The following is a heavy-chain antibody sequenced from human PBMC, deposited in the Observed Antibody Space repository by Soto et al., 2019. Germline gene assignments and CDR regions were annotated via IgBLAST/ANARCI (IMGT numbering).Heavy chain of an antibody. D-gene: IGHD2-15*01. CDR2: IRSKAYGGTT. CDR3: TRDVYCSGGSCSKTHYYYYYYMDV. Sequence: GGSLRLSCTASGFTFGDYAMSWFRQAPGKGLEWVGFIRSKAYGGTTEYAASVKGRFTISRDDSKSIAYLQMNSLKTEDTAVYYCTRDVYCSGGSCSKTHYYYYYYMDVWGKGTTVTVSS. J-gene: IGHJ6*03. CDR1: GFTFGDYA. V-gene: IGHV3-49*03.